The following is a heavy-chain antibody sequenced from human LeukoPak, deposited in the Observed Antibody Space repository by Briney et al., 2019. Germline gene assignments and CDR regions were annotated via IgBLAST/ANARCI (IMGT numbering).Heavy chain of an antibody. CDR2: ISGSGGST. J-gene: IGHJ6*02. CDR3: ARGMAYFYYGMDV. D-gene: IGHD5-24*01. CDR1: GFTFSSYA. Sequence: GGSLRLSCAASGFTFSSYAMSWVRQAPGKGLEWVSAISGSGGSTYYADSVKGRFTISRDNSKNTLYLQMNSLRAEDTAVYYCARGMAYFYYGMDVWGQGTTVTVSS. V-gene: IGHV3-23*01.